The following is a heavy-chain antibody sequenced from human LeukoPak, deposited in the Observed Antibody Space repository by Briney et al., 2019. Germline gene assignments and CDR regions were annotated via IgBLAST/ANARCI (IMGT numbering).Heavy chain of an antibody. J-gene: IGHJ4*02. CDR3: AKVYNSGPNPCYFDY. V-gene: IGHV3-23*01. Sequence: GGSLRLSCVASGFTFSSYGMSWVRQAPGKGLEWVSAISGSGGSTYYADSVKGRFTLSRDNSKNTLYLQMNSLRAEDTAVYYCAKVYNSGPNPCYFDYWGQGTLVTVSS. CDR2: ISGSGGST. CDR1: GFTFSSYG. D-gene: IGHD5-12*01.